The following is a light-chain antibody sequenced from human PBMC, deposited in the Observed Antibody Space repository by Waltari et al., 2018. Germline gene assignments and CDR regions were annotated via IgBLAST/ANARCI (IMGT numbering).Light chain of an antibody. Sequence: DIQMTQSPSSLSASKGDRVTITCRASQGISSYLNWYQQKPGDAPKLLIHAVSHLESGVPSRFSGRGTGTEFTLTISSLQPEDSGTYYCQQSYSNVLYTFGQGTKLEIK. CDR3: QQSYSNVLYT. CDR2: AVS. V-gene: IGKV1-39*01. CDR1: QGISSY. J-gene: IGKJ2*01.